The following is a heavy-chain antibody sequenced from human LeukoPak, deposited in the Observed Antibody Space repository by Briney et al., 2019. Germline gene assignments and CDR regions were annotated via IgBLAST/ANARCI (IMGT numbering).Heavy chain of an antibody. CDR1: GGTFSSYA. CDR3: AKDQYSGSYILGYFDC. CDR2: IIPIFGTA. V-gene: IGHV1-69*05. Sequence: SVKVSCKASGGTFSSYAISWVRQAPGQGLEWMGRIIPIFGTANYAQKFQGRVTITTDESTSTAYMELSSLRSEDTAVYYCAKDQYSGSYILGYFDCWGQGTLVTVSS. J-gene: IGHJ4*02. D-gene: IGHD1-26*01.